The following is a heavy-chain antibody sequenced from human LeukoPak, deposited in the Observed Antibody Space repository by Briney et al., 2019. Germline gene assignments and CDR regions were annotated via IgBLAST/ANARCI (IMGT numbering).Heavy chain of an antibody. CDR1: GFTFSSYA. CDR3: AKESYGDYVLYFDY. Sequence: PGGSLRLSCAASGFTFSSYAMHWVRQAPGKGLEWVAVISYDGSNKYYADSVKGRFTISRDNSKNTLYLQMNSLRAEDTAVYYCAKESYGDYVLYFDYWGQGTLVTVSS. V-gene: IGHV3-30-3*01. J-gene: IGHJ4*02. D-gene: IGHD4-17*01. CDR2: ISYDGSNK.